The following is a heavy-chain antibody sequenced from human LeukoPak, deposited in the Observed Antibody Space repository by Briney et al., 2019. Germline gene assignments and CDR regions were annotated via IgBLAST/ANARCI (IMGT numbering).Heavy chain of an antibody. D-gene: IGHD6-13*01. CDR3: AKHGGSWTFDY. Sequence: SETLSLTCTVSGVSISTYYWSWIRQPPGKGVEWIGYVYDSGSANYNPSLKSRVTISVDTSKNQFSLKLSSVTAAYTAVYYCAKHGGSWTFDYWGQGTLVTVSS. CDR2: VYDSGSA. V-gene: IGHV4-59*08. J-gene: IGHJ4*02. CDR1: GVSISTYY.